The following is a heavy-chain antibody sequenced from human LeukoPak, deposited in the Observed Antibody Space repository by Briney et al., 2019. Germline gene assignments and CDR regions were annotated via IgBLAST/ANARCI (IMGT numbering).Heavy chain of an antibody. CDR1: GFTVSSNY. V-gene: IGHV3-66*01. D-gene: IGHD6-13*01. CDR3: ARVSIAAAEGDFYFDY. J-gene: IGHJ4*02. CDR2: IYSGGST. Sequence: GGPLRLSCAASGFTVSSNYMSWVRQAPGKGLEWVSVIYSGGSTYYADSVKGRFTISRDNSKNTLYLQMNSLRAEDTAVYYCARVSIAAAEGDFYFDYWAREPWSPSPQ.